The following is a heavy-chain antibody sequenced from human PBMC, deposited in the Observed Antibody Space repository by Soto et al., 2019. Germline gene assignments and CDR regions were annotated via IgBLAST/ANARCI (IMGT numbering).Heavy chain of an antibody. Sequence: QVQVVESGGGVVQPGRSLRLSCAPSGFTFSRYAMHWVRQAPGKGLEWVSLILYDGSNKYYADSVKGRFTISRDNSKNTLYLHMNSLSAEDTAVYYCARDVDTAYNWFDPWGQGTLVTVSS. CDR3: ARDVDTAYNWFDP. J-gene: IGHJ5*02. CDR1: GFTFSRYA. V-gene: IGHV3-30-3*01. CDR2: ILYDGSNK. D-gene: IGHD5-18*01.